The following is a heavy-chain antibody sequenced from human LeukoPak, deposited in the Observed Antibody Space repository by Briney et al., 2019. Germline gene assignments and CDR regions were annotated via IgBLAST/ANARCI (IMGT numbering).Heavy chain of an antibody. CDR2: INHSGST. J-gene: IGHJ4*02. CDR3: ARVYY. Sequence: PSETLSLTCAVYGGSFSGYYWSWIRQPPGKGLEWTGEINHSGSTNYNPSLKSRVTISVDTSKNQFSLKLSSVTAADTAVYYCARVYYWGQGTLVTVSS. V-gene: IGHV4-34*01. CDR1: GGSFSGYY.